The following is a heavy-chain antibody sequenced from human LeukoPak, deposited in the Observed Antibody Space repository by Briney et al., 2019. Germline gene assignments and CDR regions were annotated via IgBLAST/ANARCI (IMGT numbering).Heavy chain of an antibody. Sequence: GSLRLSCAASGFTFSSYAMSWVRQAPGKGLEWVSAISGSGGSTYYADSVKGRFTISRDNSKNTLYLQMNSLRAEDTAVYYCAKDFGTVAGILRPGIRFDPWGQGTLVTVSS. D-gene: IGHD6-19*01. V-gene: IGHV3-23*01. CDR2: ISGSGGST. CDR1: GFTFSSYA. CDR3: AKDFGTVAGILRPGIRFDP. J-gene: IGHJ5*02.